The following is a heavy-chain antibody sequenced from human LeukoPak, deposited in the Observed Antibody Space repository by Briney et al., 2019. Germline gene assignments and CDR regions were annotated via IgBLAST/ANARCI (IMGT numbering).Heavy chain of an antibody. V-gene: IGHV4-4*02. CDR3: ARDEYFDWLPPVGY. J-gene: IGHJ4*02. Sequence: SETLSLTCAVSDGSISSSNWWSWVRQPPGQGLEWIGEIYHSGSTNYNPSLKSRVTISVDKSKNQSSLKLSSVTAADTAVYYCARDEYFDWLPPVGYWGQGTLVTVS. CDR2: IYHSGST. D-gene: IGHD3-9*01. CDR1: DGSISSSNW.